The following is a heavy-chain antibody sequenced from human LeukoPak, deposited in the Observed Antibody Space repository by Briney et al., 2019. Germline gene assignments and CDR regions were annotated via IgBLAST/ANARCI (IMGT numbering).Heavy chain of an antibody. Sequence: GGSLRLSCAASGFTFSSYAMSWVRQAPGKGLEWVSAISGSGGSTYYADSVKGRLTISRDNSKNTLYLQMNSLRAEDKAVYYCAKDPYEQQPYYFDYWGQGTLVTVSS. V-gene: IGHV3-23*01. J-gene: IGHJ4*02. CDR2: ISGSGGST. D-gene: IGHD6-13*01. CDR3: AKDPYEQQPYYFDY. CDR1: GFTFSSYA.